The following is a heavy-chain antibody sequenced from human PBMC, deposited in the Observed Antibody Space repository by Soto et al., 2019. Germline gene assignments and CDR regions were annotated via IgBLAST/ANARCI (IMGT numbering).Heavy chain of an antibody. J-gene: IGHJ3*02. Sequence: QVQLVQSGTEVKKPGASVKVSCKASGYTFTSYYLHWMRQAPGQGLEWLGIINPSAGSTNYAQKFQGRVTVTRDTSTSTVYMELSSLRSEDTAVYYCARGLLKDAFDIWGQGTMVTVSS. CDR2: INPSAGST. V-gene: IGHV1-46*01. D-gene: IGHD2-15*01. CDR3: ARGLLKDAFDI. CDR1: GYTFTSYY.